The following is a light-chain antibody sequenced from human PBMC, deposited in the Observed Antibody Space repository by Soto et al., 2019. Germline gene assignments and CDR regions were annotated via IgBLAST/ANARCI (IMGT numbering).Light chain of an antibody. CDR1: ESTSSW. J-gene: IGKJ2*01. Sequence: DIQMTQSPSTLSVSIGDRVTITCRASESTSSWLAWYQQRPGKATNLLIYKASSLESGVPSRFSGNGSGTEFTLTISSLQPDDFATYYCQQFHSYSPYTFGQGTKLQIK. CDR2: KAS. CDR3: QQFHSYSPYT. V-gene: IGKV1-5*03.